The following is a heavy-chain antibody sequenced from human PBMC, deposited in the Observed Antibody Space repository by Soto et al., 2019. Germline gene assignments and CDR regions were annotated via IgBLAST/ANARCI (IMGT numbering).Heavy chain of an antibody. CDR1: GGSMKTFF. CDR2: IYYTGST. CDR3: ATGSMAANGVDY. J-gene: IGHJ4*02. D-gene: IGHD6-13*01. V-gene: IGHV4-59*01. Sequence: ETLSLTCTVSGGSMKTFFWNWIRQSPGKGLEWIGFIYYTGSTYYNPSLKSRVSMSVDTSRNQFSLRLTSVTAADTATYYCATGSMAANGVDYWGPGTLVTVSS.